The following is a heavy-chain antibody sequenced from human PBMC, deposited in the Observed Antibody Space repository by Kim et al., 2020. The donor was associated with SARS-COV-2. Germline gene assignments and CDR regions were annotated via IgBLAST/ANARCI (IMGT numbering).Heavy chain of an antibody. CDR2: IVSLLDSI. CDR3: ATTRDRNSGYFGVDV. V-gene: IGHV1-69*13. CDR1: GGTFKSYG. D-gene: IGHD3-10*01. J-gene: IGHJ6*02. Sequence: SVKVSCKVSGGTFKSYGINWVRQAPGQGLDWLVVIVSLLDSINHAQKFQGRLTLTADESTATVYMEMRGLRSDDTGVYFCATTRDRNSGYFGVDVWGQGTTVTVSS.